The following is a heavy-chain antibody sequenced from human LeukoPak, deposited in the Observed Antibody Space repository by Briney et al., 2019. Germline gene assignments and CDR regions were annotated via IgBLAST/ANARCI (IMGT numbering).Heavy chain of an antibody. D-gene: IGHD2-2*01. J-gene: IGHJ4*02. CDR2: IKQDGSQK. CDR3: ARIGYSSSCTDY. CDR1: GFTFSSYW. V-gene: IGHV3-7*01. Sequence: PGGSLRLSCAASGFTFSSYWMSWVRQAPGKGLEWVANIKQDGSQKYYVDSLKGRFTISRDNAKNSVYLQMNSLRAGDTAVYYCARIGYSSSCTDYWGQGTLVTVSS.